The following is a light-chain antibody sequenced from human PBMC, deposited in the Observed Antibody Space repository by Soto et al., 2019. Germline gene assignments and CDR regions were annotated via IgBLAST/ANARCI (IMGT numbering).Light chain of an antibody. V-gene: IGKV3-11*01. J-gene: IGKJ2*02. Sequence: LTQSPSFLSASVGDRVTITCRASQGISNYLAWYQQKLGQAPRLLIYDAYTRATGVAARFTGSGSATDFSLTITSLEPEDFAVYYCQQRAKWPSTFGPGTKVE. CDR2: DAY. CDR3: QQRAKWPST. CDR1: QGISNY.